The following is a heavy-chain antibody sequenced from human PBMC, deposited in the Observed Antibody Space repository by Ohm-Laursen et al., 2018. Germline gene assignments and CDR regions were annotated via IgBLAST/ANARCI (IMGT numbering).Heavy chain of an antibody. J-gene: IGHJ4*02. CDR3: ARSTSGSYPPGGY. Sequence: TLSLTCAVSGYSISSGYYWGWIRQPPGKGLEWIGSIYHSGSTYYNPSLKSRVTISVDTSKNQFSLKLNSVTAADTAVYYCARSTSGSYPPGGYWGQGTLVTVSS. D-gene: IGHD1-26*01. V-gene: IGHV4-38-2*01. CDR2: IYHSGST. CDR1: GYSISSGYY.